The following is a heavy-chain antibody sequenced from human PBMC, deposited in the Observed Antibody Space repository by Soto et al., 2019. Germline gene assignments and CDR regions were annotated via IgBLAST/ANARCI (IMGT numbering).Heavy chain of an antibody. CDR3: AKEGTTVKPFDY. D-gene: IGHD4-17*01. Sequence: EVQLLESGGGLVQPGRSLRLSCAASGFTFSSYAMSWVRQAPGKGLEWVSAISGSGGSTYYADSVKGRVTISRYNSKNTLYRQMNSLRAEDTGVYYCAKEGTTVKPFDYWGQGTLVTVSS. CDR2: ISGSGGST. J-gene: IGHJ4*02. V-gene: IGHV3-23*01. CDR1: GFTFSSYA.